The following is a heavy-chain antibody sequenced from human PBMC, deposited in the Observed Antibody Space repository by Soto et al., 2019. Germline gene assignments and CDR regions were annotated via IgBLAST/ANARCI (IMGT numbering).Heavy chain of an antibody. CDR3: ARAGEIPYYYYGMDV. CDR1: GYTFTSSG. J-gene: IGHJ6*02. V-gene: IGHV1-18*01. Sequence: QVQLVQSGGEVKKPGASVKVSCKASGYTFTSSGLSWVPQAPGQGLEWMGGISTYNGNTKYEQRFQDRVTMTIDTSTSAAYMALRSLRSDDPAMYYCARAGEIPYYYYGMDVWGQGTTVTVSS. D-gene: IGHD3-10*01. CDR2: ISTYNGNT.